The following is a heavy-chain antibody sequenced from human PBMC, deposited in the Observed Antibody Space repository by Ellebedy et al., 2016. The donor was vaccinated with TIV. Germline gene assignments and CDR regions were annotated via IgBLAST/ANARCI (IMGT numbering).Heavy chain of an antibody. J-gene: IGHJ4*02. CDR3: ARCGSGRYYNVPFDY. CDR1: GGSISSSNYY. Sequence: SETLSLXXSVSGGSISSSNYYWGWIRQPPGKGLEWLGTVFYTGTTYYNPSLKSRVTISVDTSKNEFSLKLSSVTAADTAVYYCARCGSGRYYNVPFDYWGQGTLVTVSS. CDR2: VFYTGTT. D-gene: IGHD3-10*01. V-gene: IGHV4-39*01.